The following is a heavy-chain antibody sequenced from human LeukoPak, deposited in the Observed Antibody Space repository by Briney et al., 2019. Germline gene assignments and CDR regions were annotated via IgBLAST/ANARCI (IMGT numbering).Heavy chain of an antibody. Sequence: PGGSLRLSCAASGFTFSDYYMSWIRQAPGKGLEWVSYISSSGSTIYYADSVKGRFTISRDNAKNSLYLQMNSLRAEDTAVYYCARVRSDVVVVAAILDYWGQGTLVTVSS. CDR1: GFTFSDYY. J-gene: IGHJ4*02. CDR3: ARVRSDVVVVAAILDY. V-gene: IGHV3-11*04. CDR2: ISSSGSTI. D-gene: IGHD2-15*01.